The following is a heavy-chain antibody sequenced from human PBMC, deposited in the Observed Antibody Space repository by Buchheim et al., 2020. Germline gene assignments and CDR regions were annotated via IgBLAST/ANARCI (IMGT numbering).Heavy chain of an antibody. V-gene: IGHV4-4*01. Sequence: QVQLQESGPGLVKPPGTPSLTCAVSGGSISSSNWWSWVRQPPGKGLGWIGEIYHSGSTNSNPTLKSRVTISVDKSTTKNSLKLSSVTAAATVVYCCARTSRGYCRWFDYWGQGTL. J-gene: IGHJ4*02. D-gene: IGHD3-22*01. CDR3: ARTSRGYCRWFDY. CDR1: GGSISSSNW. CDR2: IYHSGST.